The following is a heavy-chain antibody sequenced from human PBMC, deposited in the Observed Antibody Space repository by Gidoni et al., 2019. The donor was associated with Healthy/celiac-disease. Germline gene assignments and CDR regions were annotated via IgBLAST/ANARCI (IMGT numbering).Heavy chain of an antibody. CDR3: TPPPWGRNPWDY. CDR2: IKSKTDGGTT. D-gene: IGHD7-27*01. CDR1: GFTFSNAW. J-gene: IGHJ4*02. Sequence: EVQLVESGGGLVKPGGSLRLSCAASGFTFSNAWMSWVRQAPGKGLEWGGRIKSKTDGGTTDYAAPVKGRFTISRDDSKNTLYLQMNSLKTEDTAVYYCTPPPWGRNPWDYWGQGTLVTVSS. V-gene: IGHV3-15*01.